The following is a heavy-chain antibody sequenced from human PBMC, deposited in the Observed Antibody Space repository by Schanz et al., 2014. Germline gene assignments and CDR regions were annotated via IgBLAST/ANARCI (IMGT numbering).Heavy chain of an antibody. CDR3: ARKVVATIGGYYDN. V-gene: IGHV3-23*04. CDR2: VSRSTPDI. CDR1: TFTFSSDW. Sequence: EVQLVQSGGGLVQPGGSLRLSCAASTFTFSSDWMSWVRQAPGKGLEWVSYVSRSTPDIYYADSVRGRFTISRDNAENTLFLQMNSLRAEDTAVYYCARKVVATIGGYYDNWGQGTLVIVSS. D-gene: IGHD5-12*01. J-gene: IGHJ4*02.